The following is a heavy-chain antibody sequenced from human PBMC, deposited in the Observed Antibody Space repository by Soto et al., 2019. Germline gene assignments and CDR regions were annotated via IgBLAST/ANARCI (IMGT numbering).Heavy chain of an antibody. CDR3: ARVGYRSMYYFDY. CDR1: GFTFSSYG. Sequence: QGQLVESGGGVVQPGRSLRLSCAASGFTFSSYGMHWVRQAPGKGLEGVAVIWYDGSNKYYADSVKGRFTISRDNSKNTLYLQMNSLRAEDTAVYYCARVGYRSMYYFDYWGQVTLVTVSS. D-gene: IGHD1-1*01. J-gene: IGHJ4*02. CDR2: IWYDGSNK. V-gene: IGHV3-33*01.